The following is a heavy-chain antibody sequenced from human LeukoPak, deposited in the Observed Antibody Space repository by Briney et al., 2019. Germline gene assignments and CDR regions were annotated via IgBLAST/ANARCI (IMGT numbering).Heavy chain of an antibody. CDR1: GDSVSSNSAA. CDR2: TYYRSKWYN. D-gene: IGHD6-19*01. J-gene: IGHJ6*03. Sequence: SQTLSLTCAIFGDSVSSNSAAWNWIRQSPSRGLEWLGRTYYRSKWYNDYAVSVKSRITINPDTSKNQFSLQLNSVTPEDTAVYYCARDCCRHTVAGGYYMDVWGKGTTVTVSS. V-gene: IGHV6-1*01. CDR3: ARDCCRHTVAGGYYMDV.